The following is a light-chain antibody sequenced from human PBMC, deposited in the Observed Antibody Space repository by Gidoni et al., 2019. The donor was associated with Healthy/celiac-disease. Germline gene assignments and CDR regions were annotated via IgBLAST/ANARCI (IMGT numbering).Light chain of an antibody. Sequence: VLPQSPGTLSLSPGERATLSCRASQSVSSSYLAWYQQKPGQAPRLLIYGASSRATGIPDRFSGSGSGTDFTLTISRLEPEDFAVYYCQQYGSSPHFGQGTRLEIK. CDR2: GAS. CDR1: QSVSSSY. V-gene: IGKV3-20*01. CDR3: QQYGSSPH. J-gene: IGKJ5*01.